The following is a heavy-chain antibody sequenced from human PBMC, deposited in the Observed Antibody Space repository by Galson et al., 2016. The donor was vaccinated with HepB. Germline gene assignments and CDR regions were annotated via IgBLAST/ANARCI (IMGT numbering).Heavy chain of an antibody. Sequence: SLRLSCAASGFSFSSYSMNWVRQAPRKGLEWVSSISISTKYIYYADSVKGRFTISRDNAKKSLYLQMNSLRAEDTAVYYCVRDSEIVVGNQDVDYWGQGTLVTVSS. CDR3: VRDSEIVVGNQDVDY. CDR2: ISISTKYI. D-gene: IGHD2-15*01. V-gene: IGHV3-21*01. CDR1: GFSFSSYS. J-gene: IGHJ4*02.